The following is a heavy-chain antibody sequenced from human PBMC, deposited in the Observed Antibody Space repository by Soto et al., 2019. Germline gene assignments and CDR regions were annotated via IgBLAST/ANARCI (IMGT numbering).Heavy chain of an antibody. CDR1: GFTFSSYG. D-gene: IGHD6-19*01. J-gene: IGHJ6*02. CDR3: ARGGAGRGWYIEYYYYGMDV. V-gene: IGHV3-33*01. Sequence: QVQLVESGGGVVQPWRSLRLSCAASGFTFSSYGMHWVRQAPGNGLEWVAGIWHDGSNKYYAVSVKGRFTNCRDNSKNTEYLQMDSMRAEGTAVYYCARGGAGRGWYIEYYYYGMDVWGQGTTVTVSS. CDR2: IWHDGSNK.